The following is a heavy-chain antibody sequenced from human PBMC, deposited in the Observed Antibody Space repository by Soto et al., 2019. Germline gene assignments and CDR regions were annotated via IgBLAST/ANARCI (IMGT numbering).Heavy chain of an antibody. CDR1: GGSISSGGYY. V-gene: IGHV4-31*03. CDR3: AREGTYDSSGYYSRDYYYYYGMDV. D-gene: IGHD3-22*01. Sequence: SETLSLTCTVSGGSISSGGYYWSWIRQHPGKGLEWIGYIYYSGSTYYNPSLKSRVTISVDTSKNQFSLKLSSVTAADTAVYYCAREGTYDSSGYYSRDYYYYYGMDVWGQGTTVTAP. CDR2: IYYSGST. J-gene: IGHJ6*02.